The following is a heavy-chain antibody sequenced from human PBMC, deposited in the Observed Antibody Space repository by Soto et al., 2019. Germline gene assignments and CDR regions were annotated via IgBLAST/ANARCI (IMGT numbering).Heavy chain of an antibody. CDR2: ISAYSGNT. Sequence: QVQLVQSGAEVKKPGASVKVSCKSSGYTFSSYGITWLRQAPGQGLEWMGWISAYSGNTYYAQKLQGRVTMTTDTATSTAYMELMRLRSDDTAVYYCARGDLGGMDVWGQGPTVTVSS. CDR3: ARGDLGGMDV. CDR1: GYTFSSYG. J-gene: IGHJ6*02. V-gene: IGHV1-18*01.